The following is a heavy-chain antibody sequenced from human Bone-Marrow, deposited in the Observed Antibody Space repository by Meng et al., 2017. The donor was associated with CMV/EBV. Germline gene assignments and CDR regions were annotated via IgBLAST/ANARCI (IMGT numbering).Heavy chain of an antibody. J-gene: IGHJ4*02. CDR1: GFTFNTYA. Sequence: GGSLRLSCAASGFTFNTYAMHWVRQAPGKGLEWVAVISYDGSNKYTADSVQGRLTISRDSSKNTLYLQMNSLRAEDTAVYYCAKVSNPVGGAPYYFDYWGQGILVTVSS. CDR3: AKVSNPVGGAPYYFDY. V-gene: IGHV3-30*04. D-gene: IGHD3-16*01. CDR2: ISYDGSNK.